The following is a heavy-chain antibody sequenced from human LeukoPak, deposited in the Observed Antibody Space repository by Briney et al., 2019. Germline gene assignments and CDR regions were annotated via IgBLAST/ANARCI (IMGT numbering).Heavy chain of an antibody. J-gene: IGHJ4*02. D-gene: IGHD4-17*01. Sequence: GGSLRLSCAASGFTFSIYAMSWVRQAPGKGLAWVSGLNEDGGYTYYADSVKGRFTISRDNSKNTLYLQMNSLRAEDTAVYYCAKRVTVTTIQFYFDYWGQGTLVTVSS. CDR3: AKRVTVTTIQFYFDY. CDR1: GFTFSIYA. CDR2: LNEDGGYT. V-gene: IGHV3-23*01.